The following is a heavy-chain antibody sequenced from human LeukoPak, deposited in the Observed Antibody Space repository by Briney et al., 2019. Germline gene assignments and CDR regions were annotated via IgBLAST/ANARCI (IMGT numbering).Heavy chain of an antibody. J-gene: IGHJ4*02. CDR2: ISYDGSNK. V-gene: IGHV3-30*18. Sequence: GGSLRFSCAASGFTFSSYGMHWVRQAPGKGLEWVAVISYDGSNKYYADSVKGRFTISRDNSKNTLYLQMNSLRAEDTAVYYCAKDSNWNDDYFDYWGQGTLVTVSS. D-gene: IGHD1-1*01. CDR1: GFTFSSYG. CDR3: AKDSNWNDDYFDY.